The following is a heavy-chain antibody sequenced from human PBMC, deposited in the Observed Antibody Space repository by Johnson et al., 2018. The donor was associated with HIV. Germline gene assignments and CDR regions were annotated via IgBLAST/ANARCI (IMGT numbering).Heavy chain of an antibody. CDR2: INWNGGST. CDR1: GFTVSSNE. CDR3: ARALRVVVVAATFDAFDI. V-gene: IGHV3-20*04. Sequence: VQLVESGGGLVKPGGSLRLSCAASGFTVSSNEMSWVRQAPGKGLEWVSGINWNGGSTGYADSVKGRFTISRDNAKNSLYLQMNSLRAEDTALYYCARALRVVVVAATFDAFDIWGQGTMVTVSS. J-gene: IGHJ3*02. D-gene: IGHD2-15*01.